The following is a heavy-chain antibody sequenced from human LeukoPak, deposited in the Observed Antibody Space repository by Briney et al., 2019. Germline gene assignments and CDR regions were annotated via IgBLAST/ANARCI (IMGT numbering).Heavy chain of an antibody. V-gene: IGHV1-69*01. CDR2: IIPIFGTA. Sequence: GSSVKVSCKASGGTFSSYAISWVRQAPGQGLEWMGGIIPIFGTANYAQKFQGRVTITADESTSTAYMELSSLRSEDTAVYYCAGDQHSGSGWYGTSDYWGQGTLVTVSS. CDR3: AGDQHSGSGWYGTSDY. J-gene: IGHJ4*02. CDR1: GGTFSSYA. D-gene: IGHD6-19*01.